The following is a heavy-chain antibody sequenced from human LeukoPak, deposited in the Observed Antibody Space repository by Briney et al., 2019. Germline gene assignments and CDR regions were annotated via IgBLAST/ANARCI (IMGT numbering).Heavy chain of an antibody. CDR3: AELGITMVGGV. CDR2: ISSSGSTI. CDR1: GFTFSSYE. V-gene: IGHV3-48*03. Sequence: GGSLRLSCAASGFTFSSYEMNWVRQAPGKGLEWVSYISSSGSTIYYADSVKGRFTISRDNAKNSLYLQMNGLRAEDTAVYYCAELGITMVGGVWGKGTTVTISS. J-gene: IGHJ6*04. D-gene: IGHD3-10*02.